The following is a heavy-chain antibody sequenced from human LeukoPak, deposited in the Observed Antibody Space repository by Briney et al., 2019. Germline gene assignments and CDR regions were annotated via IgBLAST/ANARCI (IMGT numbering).Heavy chain of an antibody. Sequence: GGSLRLSCAASGFTFSSYGMTWVRQAPGKGLEWVSAISGGVPSTYYADSVKGRFTISRDNSKNTLYLQMNSLRAEDTAVYYCARDYSSGWYDFDYWGQGTLVTVSS. J-gene: IGHJ4*02. CDR1: GFTFSSYG. CDR2: ISGGVPST. V-gene: IGHV3-23*01. CDR3: ARDYSSGWYDFDY. D-gene: IGHD6-19*01.